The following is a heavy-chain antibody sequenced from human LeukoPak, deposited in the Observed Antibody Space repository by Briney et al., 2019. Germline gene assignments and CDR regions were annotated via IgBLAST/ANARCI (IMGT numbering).Heavy chain of an antibody. J-gene: IGHJ4*02. CDR1: GGTFSSYA. CDR3: ARSTVSIVVVTAIAFDY. V-gene: IGHV1-69*05. Sequence: SVKVSCKASGGTFSSYAISWVRQAPGQGLEWVGRIIPIFGTANYAQKFQGRVTITTDESTSTAYMELSSLRSEDTAVYYCARSTVSIVVVTAIAFDYWGQGTLVTVSS. D-gene: IGHD2-21*02. CDR2: IIPIFGTA.